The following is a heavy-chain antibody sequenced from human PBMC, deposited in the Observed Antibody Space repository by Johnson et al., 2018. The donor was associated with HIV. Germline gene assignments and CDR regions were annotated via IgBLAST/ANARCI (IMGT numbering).Heavy chain of an antibody. J-gene: IGHJ3*02. CDR2: IWYDGSNK. CDR3: ARDLKYYYDSSGYSTGAFDI. D-gene: IGHD3-22*01. Sequence: QVQLMESGGGVVQPGRSLRLSCAASGFTFSTYGMHWVRQAPGKGLEWLAVIWYDGSNKYYADSVKGRFTISRDNSKFTLYLQMNSLRAEDTAVYYCARDLKYYYDSSGYSTGAFDIWGQGTMVTVSS. CDR1: GFTFSTYG. V-gene: IGHV3-33*01.